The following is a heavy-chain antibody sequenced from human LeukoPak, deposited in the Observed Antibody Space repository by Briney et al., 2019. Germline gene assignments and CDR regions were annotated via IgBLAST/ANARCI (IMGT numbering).Heavy chain of an antibody. J-gene: IGHJ6*04. CDR2: ISSSGSTI. Sequence: GGSLRLSCAASGLTFSSYEMNWVRQAPGKGLEWVSYISSSGSTIYYADSVKGRFTISRGNAKNSLYLQMNSLRAEDTAVYYCSELGITMIGGGWGKGTTVTISS. V-gene: IGHV3-48*03. CDR1: GLTFSSYE. CDR3: SELGITMIGGG. D-gene: IGHD3-10*02.